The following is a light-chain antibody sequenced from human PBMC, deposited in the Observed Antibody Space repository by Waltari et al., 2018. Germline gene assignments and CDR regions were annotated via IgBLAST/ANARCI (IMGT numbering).Light chain of an antibody. J-gene: IGKJ1*01. V-gene: IGKV1-8*01. CDR2: AAS. Sequence: AIRMTQSPSSLSASTGARVTITCRASQGISSYLAWYQQKPGKAPKLLIYAASTLQSGVPSRFSGSGSGTDFTLTISCLQSEDFATYYCQQYYSYPLTFGQGTKVEIK. CDR1: QGISSY. CDR3: QQYYSYPLT.